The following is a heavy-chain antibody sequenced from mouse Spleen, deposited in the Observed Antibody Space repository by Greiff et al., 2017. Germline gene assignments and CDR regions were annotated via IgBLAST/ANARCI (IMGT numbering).Heavy chain of an antibody. CDR3: AVTTATRWFAY. V-gene: IGHV1-22*01. D-gene: IGHD1-2*01. CDR2: INPNNGGT. Sequence: VQLQQSGPELVKPGASVKMSCKASGYTFTDYNMHWVKQSHGKSLEWIGYINPNNGGTSYNQKFKGKATLTVNKSSSTAYMELRSLTSEDSAVYYCAVTTATRWFAYWGQGTLVTVSA. CDR1: GYTFTDYN. J-gene: IGHJ3*01.